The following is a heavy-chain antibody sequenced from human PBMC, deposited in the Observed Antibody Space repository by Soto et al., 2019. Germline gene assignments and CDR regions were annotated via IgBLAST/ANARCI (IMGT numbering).Heavy chain of an antibody. J-gene: IGHJ4*02. CDR3: ARAPARGGPTDY. CDR1: GFTFDDYA. D-gene: IGHD3-16*01. V-gene: IGHV3-9*01. Sequence: EVQLVESGGGLVQPGRSLRLSCAASGFTFDDYAMHWVRQAPGKGLEWVSGISWNSGSIGYADSVKGRFTISRDNAKNSLYLQMNSLRAEDTALYYRARAPARGGPTDYWGQGTLVTVSS. CDR2: ISWNSGSI.